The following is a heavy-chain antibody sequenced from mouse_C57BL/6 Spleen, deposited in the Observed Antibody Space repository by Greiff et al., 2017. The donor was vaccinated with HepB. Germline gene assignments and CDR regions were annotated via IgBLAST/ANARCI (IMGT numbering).Heavy chain of an antibody. Sequence: VQLQQSGPELVKPGASVKISCKASGYAFSSSWMNWVKQRPGKGLEWIGRIYPGDGDTNYNGKFKGKATLTADKSSSTAYMQLSSLTSEDSAVYFCAREGGNYGSSYNWGQGTTLTVSS. CDR2: IYPGDGDT. J-gene: IGHJ2*01. V-gene: IGHV1-82*01. D-gene: IGHD1-1*01. CDR1: GYAFSSSW. CDR3: AREGGNYGSSYN.